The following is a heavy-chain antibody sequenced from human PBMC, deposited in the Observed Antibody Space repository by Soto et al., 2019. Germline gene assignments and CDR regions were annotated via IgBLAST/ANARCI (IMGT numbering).Heavy chain of an antibody. CDR3: ARRYGDAVDF. D-gene: IGHD4-17*01. CDR1: GGSISSYY. V-gene: IGHV4-59*01. J-gene: IGHJ4*02. CDR2: IYYSGST. Sequence: QVQLQESGPGLVRPSETLSLTCTVSGGSISSYYWSWIRQPPGKGLEWIGYIYYSGSTNYNPSLKRRVTISVDTSKNQFPLKLSSVTAADTAVYYCARRYGDAVDFWGQGTLVTVSS.